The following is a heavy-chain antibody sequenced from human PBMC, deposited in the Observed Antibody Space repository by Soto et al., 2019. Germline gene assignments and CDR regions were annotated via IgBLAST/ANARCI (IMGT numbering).Heavy chain of an antibody. CDR3: ARLVAGGGERFDP. Sequence: QVQLQVSGPGLVEPSQTLSLTCTVSGASVSSGDYYWTWIRQPPGKDLEWIGYIHSRGNTNYTPSLRGRVTMSKDTAKNQFSLTRSSVTVAYTAVYYCARLVAGGGERFDPWGQGTLVTVSS. V-gene: IGHV4-30-4*01. D-gene: IGHD6-19*01. J-gene: IGHJ5*02. CDR2: IHSRGNT. CDR1: GASVSSGDYY.